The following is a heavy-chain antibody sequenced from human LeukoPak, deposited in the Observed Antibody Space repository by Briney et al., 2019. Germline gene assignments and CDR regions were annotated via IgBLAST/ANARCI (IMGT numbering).Heavy chain of an antibody. CDR2: ISLSGHT. CDR3: SRENGAFSPFGY. J-gene: IGHJ4*02. Sequence: SGTLSLTCGVSGGSISSTNWWSWVRQPPGQGLEWIGEISLSGHTNYNPSLNSRVTVSLDKSKNQLSLNLTSVTAADTAVYYCSRENGAFSPFGYWGQGTLVTVPS. V-gene: IGHV4-4*02. CDR1: GGSISSTNW. D-gene: IGHD2-8*01.